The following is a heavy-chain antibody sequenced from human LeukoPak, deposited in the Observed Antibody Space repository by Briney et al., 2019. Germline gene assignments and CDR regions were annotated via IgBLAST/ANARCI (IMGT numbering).Heavy chain of an antibody. D-gene: IGHD6-6*01. CDR1: GGSFSDHY. J-gene: IGHJ3*02. CDR3: AREYSTSSTAFDI. CDR2: TDHSGST. V-gene: IGHV4-34*01. Sequence: SETLSLTCAVYGGSFSDHYWSWIRQPPGKGLEWVGETDHSGSTNYNPSLKTRVTISVDTSKNQFSLRLSSVTAADTAVYYCAREYSTSSTAFDIWGQGTMVTVSS.